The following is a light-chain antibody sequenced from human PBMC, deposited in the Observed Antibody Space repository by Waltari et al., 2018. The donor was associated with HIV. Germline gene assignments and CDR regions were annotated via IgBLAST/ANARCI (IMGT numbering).Light chain of an antibody. V-gene: IGLV1-51*01. CDR2: DNN. CDR3: GTWDSSVSAGV. Sequence: QSVLTQPPSVSAAPGQKVTFSCSGSTSNIGKNFVSWYQQLPEAAPKLIIYDNNKRPAGVPDLFPGSKSATSATLAITGLQTGDEADYYCGTWDSSVSAGVFGGGTKLTVL. CDR1: TSNIGKNF. J-gene: IGLJ2*01.